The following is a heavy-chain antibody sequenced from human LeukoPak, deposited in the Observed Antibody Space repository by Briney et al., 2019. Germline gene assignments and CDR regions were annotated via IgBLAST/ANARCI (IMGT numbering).Heavy chain of an antibody. D-gene: IGHD3-3*01. CDR1: GGSISNYY. Sequence: PSETLSLTCTVSGGSISNYYWSWIRQPPGKGLEWIGYIYYTGSTNYNPSLKSRVTMSVDTSKNQFSLKLSSVTAADTAVYYCARYDFNKFFDYWGQGTLVTVSS. J-gene: IGHJ4*02. CDR2: IYYTGST. V-gene: IGHV4-59*01. CDR3: ARYDFNKFFDY.